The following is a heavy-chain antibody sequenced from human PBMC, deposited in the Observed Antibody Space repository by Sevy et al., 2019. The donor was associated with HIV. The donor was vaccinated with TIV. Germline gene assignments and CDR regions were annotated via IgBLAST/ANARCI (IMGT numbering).Heavy chain of an antibody. CDR3: AKVLAGPRRRYFDY. D-gene: IGHD3-3*01. CDR1: GFTFSNFG. CDR2: IRYDGSNK. Sequence: GGSLRLSCAASGFTFSNFGMHWVRQVPGKGLEWVTFIRYDGSNKYYADSVKGRFTISRDDSKNTLYLQMDSLRAEDTAIYYCAKVLAGPRRRYFDYWGQGTLVTVSS. V-gene: IGHV3-30*02. J-gene: IGHJ4*02.